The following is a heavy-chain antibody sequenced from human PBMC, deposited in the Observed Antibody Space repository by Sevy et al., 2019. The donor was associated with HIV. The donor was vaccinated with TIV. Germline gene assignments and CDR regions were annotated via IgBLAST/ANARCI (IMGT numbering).Heavy chain of an antibody. Sequence: GGSLRLSCTSSGFTFRDYAMTWVRQAPGKGLEWVGFIRGKTYGGTAQYAASVKGGFTISRDDSKSIAYLQMNSLKTEDTAVYFCGRGEMGHLITLSGVVIMLPVGYWGQGTLVTVSS. CDR1: GFTFRDYA. D-gene: IGHD3-3*01. J-gene: IGHJ4*02. CDR2: IRGKTYGGTA. V-gene: IGHV3-49*04. CDR3: GRGEMGHLITLSGVVIMLPVGY.